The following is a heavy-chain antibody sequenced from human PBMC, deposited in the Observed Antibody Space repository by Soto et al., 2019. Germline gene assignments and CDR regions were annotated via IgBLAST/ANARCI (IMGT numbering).Heavy chain of an antibody. J-gene: IGHJ4*02. V-gene: IGHV1-69*13. D-gene: IGHD6-6*01. CDR3: ARPIYSSSAPDY. CDR1: GGTFSSYA. CDR2: IIPIFGTA. Sequence: SVKVSCKASGGTFSSYAISWVRQAPGQGLEWMGGIIPIFGTANYAQKFQGRVTITADESTSTAYMELSSLRSEDTAVYYCARPIYSSSAPDYWGQGTLVTVSS.